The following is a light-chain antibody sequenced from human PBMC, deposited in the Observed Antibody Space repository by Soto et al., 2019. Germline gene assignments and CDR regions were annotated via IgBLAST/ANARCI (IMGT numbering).Light chain of an antibody. CDR3: QQFNSYPYT. V-gene: IGKV1-13*02. CDR2: DAS. Sequence: AIQLTQSPSSLSASVGDRVTITCRASQGISSALAWYQQKPGKAPTLLIYDASSLESGVPSRFSGSGSGTDFTLTISSLQPEDFAPYYCQQFNSYPYTFGQGTKLEIK. J-gene: IGKJ2*01. CDR1: QGISSA.